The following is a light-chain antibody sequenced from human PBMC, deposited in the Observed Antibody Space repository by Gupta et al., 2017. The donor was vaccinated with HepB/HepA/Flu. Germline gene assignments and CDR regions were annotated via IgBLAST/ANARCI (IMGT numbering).Light chain of an antibody. V-gene: IGKV1-12*01. CDR3: QQAKTFPRT. CDR1: QSIDTW. CDR2: DTS. J-gene: IGKJ1*01. Sequence: DLQLTQPPSYLSASGGDRVTITCRASQSIDTWLVWYQQRPGEAPKLLIYDTSTLKTGVPSRFSGRGHETNFTLTISSLQPEDFATYYCQQAKTFPRTFGQGTKVEVK.